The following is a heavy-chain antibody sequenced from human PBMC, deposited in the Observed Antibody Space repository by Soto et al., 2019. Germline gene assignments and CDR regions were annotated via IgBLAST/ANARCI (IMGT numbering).Heavy chain of an antibody. Sequence: PGGSLRLSCAASGFTFSSYIVNWVRQAPGKGLEWVSSISSSSSYIYYADSVKGRFTISRDNAKNSLYLQMNSLRAEDTAVYYCARVLDYDYVWGSYPLNWFDPWGQGTLVTVSS. CDR1: GFTFSSYI. CDR3: ARVLDYDYVWGSYPLNWFDP. CDR2: ISSSSSYI. V-gene: IGHV3-21*01. J-gene: IGHJ5*02. D-gene: IGHD3-16*02.